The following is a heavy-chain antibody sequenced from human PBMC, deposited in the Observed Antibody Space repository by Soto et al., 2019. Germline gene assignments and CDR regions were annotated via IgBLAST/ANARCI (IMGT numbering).Heavy chain of an antibody. CDR2: IYWNDDN. CDR1: GFSLSDTAVG. J-gene: IGHJ4*02. CDR3: AHGSGWLFDY. Sequence: QITLKESGPALVTPTQTLTLTCTFSGFSLSDTAVGVGWFRQPPGKALEWLTLIYWNDDNPYSPSLQSRLSITKDTSKNQVVLRMTNMDPVDTATYYCAHGSGWLFDYWGQGALVTVSS. V-gene: IGHV2-5*01. D-gene: IGHD6-19*01.